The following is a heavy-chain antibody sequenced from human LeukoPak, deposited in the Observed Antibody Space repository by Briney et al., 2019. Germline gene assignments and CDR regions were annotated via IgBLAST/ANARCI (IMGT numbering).Heavy chain of an antibody. D-gene: IGHD6-13*01. V-gene: IGHV4-34*01. CDR2: INHSGST. J-gene: IGHJ4*02. CDR3: ARVAAAGTFDY. CDR1: GGSFSGYY. Sequence: SETLSLTCAVYGGSFSGYYWSWIRQPPGKGLEWIGEINHSGSTNYNPSLKSRVTISVDTSKNRFPLKLSSVTAADTAVYYCARVAAAGTFDYWGQGTLVTVSS.